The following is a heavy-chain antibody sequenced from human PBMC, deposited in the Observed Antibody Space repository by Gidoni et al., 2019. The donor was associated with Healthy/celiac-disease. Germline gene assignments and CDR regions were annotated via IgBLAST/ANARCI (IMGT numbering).Heavy chain of an antibody. CDR3: ARGLLGGVVVPAAIAFDY. D-gene: IGHD2-2*01. CDR2: INHSGST. V-gene: IGHV4-34*01. J-gene: IGHJ4*02. Sequence: QVQLQQWGAGLLKPSETLSLTCAVYGGSFSGYYWSWIRQPPGKGLEWIGEINHSGSTNYNPSLKSRVTISVDTSKNQFSLKLSSVTAADTAVYYCARGLLGGVVVPAAIAFDYWGQGTLVTVSS. CDR1: GGSFSGYY.